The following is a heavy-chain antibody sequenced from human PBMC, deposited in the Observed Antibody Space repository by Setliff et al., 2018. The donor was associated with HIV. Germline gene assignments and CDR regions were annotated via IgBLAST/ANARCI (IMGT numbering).Heavy chain of an antibody. Sequence: GESLKISCKTSGYTFINYWVGWVRQMPGNGLEWMGLIWPDDSDTMYSPSFQGQVTMSADKSISTAYLQWRSLKASDTATYYCARYGSNSAFDFWGQGTLVTVSS. CDR2: IWPDDSDT. D-gene: IGHD4-17*01. J-gene: IGHJ4*02. V-gene: IGHV5-51*01. CDR1: GYTFINYW. CDR3: ARYGSNSAFDF.